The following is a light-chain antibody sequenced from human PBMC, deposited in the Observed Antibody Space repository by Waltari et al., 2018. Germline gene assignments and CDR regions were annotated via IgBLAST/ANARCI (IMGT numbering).Light chain of an antibody. V-gene: IGKV2-28*01. CDR1: QSLLHRIGYNY. Sequence: DIVMTQSPLSLPVTPGEPASISCRSSQSLLHRIGYNYLDWYLQKSGQSPQLLMYLGSSRASGVPDRFSGSGSGTDFTLKISRVEAEDVGVYYCMQALQTPLTFGGGTKVEIK. CDR2: LGS. CDR3: MQALQTPLT. J-gene: IGKJ4*01.